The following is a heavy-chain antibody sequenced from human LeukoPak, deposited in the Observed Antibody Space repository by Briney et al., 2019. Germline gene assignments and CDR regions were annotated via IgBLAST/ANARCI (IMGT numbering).Heavy chain of an antibody. CDR2: INPNSGGT. V-gene: IGHV1-2*02. D-gene: IGHD1-26*01. CDR3: ARLGATTYDY. Sequence: ASVKVSCKASGYTFTGYFMHWVRQAPGQGLGWMGWINPNSGGTSYAQKFQGRVTMTSDTSINTAYMELSSLRSDDTAFYYCARLGATTYDYWGQGTLVTVSS. J-gene: IGHJ4*02. CDR1: GYTFTGYF.